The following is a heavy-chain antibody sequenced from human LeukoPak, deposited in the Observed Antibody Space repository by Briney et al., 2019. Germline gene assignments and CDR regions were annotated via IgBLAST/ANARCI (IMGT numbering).Heavy chain of an antibody. Sequence: GGSLRLSCAASGFTFSSYAMHRVRQAPGKGLEWVAVISYDGSNKYYADSVKGRFTISRDNSKNTLYLQMNSLRAEDTAVYYCARDGGAAAGFTYYWGQGTLVTVSS. CDR3: ARDGGAAAGFTYY. CDR1: GFTFSSYA. J-gene: IGHJ4*02. D-gene: IGHD6-13*01. V-gene: IGHV3-30*04. CDR2: ISYDGSNK.